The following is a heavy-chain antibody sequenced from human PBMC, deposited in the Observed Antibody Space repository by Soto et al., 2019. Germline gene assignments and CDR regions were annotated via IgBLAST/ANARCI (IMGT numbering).Heavy chain of an antibody. J-gene: IGHJ6*02. CDR2: IIPIFGTA. CDR1: GGTFSSYA. Sequence: GASVKVSCKASGGTFSSYAISWVRQAPGQGVEWMGGIIPIFGTANYAQKFQGRVTITADKSTSTAYMELSSLRSEDTAVYYCARDQLVRRYYYYGMDVWGQGTTVTVSS. V-gene: IGHV1-69*06. D-gene: IGHD6-6*01. CDR3: ARDQLVRRYYYYGMDV.